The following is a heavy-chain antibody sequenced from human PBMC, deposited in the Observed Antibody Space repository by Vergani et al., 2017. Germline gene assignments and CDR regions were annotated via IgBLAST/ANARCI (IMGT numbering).Heavy chain of an antibody. Sequence: QVQLQESGPGLVKPSQTLSLTCTVSGGSISSGGYYWSWIRQHPGKGLEWIGYIDYSGSTYYNPSLKSRVTRSVDTSKDQFSLKLSSVTAADTAVYYCASSPYSSSWPFDYWGQGTLVTVSS. D-gene: IGHD6-13*01. CDR1: GGSISSGGYY. CDR3: ASSPYSSSWPFDY. J-gene: IGHJ4*02. V-gene: IGHV4-31*03. CDR2: IDYSGST.